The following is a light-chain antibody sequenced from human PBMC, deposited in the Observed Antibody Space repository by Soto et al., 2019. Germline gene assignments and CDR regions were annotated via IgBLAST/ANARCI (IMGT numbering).Light chain of an antibody. CDR2: STG. Sequence: QAVVTQEPSLTVSPGGTVTLTCASSTGAVTSGNYPNWFQQKPGQAPTSLIHSTGDKHSWTPARFSGSLLGDKAALTLSGVQPENEADYYCLLYYGGAQVFGGGTKLTVL. CDR3: LLYYGGAQV. CDR1: TGAVTSGNY. V-gene: IGLV7-43*01. J-gene: IGLJ3*02.